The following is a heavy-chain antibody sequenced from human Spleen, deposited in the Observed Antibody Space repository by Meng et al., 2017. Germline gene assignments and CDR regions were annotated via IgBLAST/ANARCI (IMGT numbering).Heavy chain of an antibody. D-gene: IGHD2-2*01. J-gene: IGHJ4*02. V-gene: IGHV5-51*01. CDR2: IYPGDSNT. CDR1: GYSFTGYW. Sequence: GESLKISCKGSGYSFTGYWIGWVRQMPGKGLEWMGIIYPGDSNTRYSPSFQGQVTFSADKSISTAYLQWSSLKASDTAMYYCARYLTAASSIAEYLDYWGQGTLVTVSS. CDR3: ARYLTAASSIAEYLDY.